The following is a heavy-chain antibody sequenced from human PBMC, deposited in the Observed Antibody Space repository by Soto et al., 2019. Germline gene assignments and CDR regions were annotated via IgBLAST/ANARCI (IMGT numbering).Heavy chain of an antibody. D-gene: IGHD6-19*01. V-gene: IGHV3-23*01. CDR3: ARRSSGWYFDY. CDR1: GFTFSNYA. CDR2: ISGSGGST. J-gene: IGHJ4*02. Sequence: EVQLLESGGGLVQPGGSLRLSCAAPGFTFSNYAMNWVRQAPGKGLEWVSVISGSGGSTYYADSVKGRFTITRDNSKNTLYLQTNRLRGEDTAVYYCARRSSGWYFDYWGQGTLVTVSS.